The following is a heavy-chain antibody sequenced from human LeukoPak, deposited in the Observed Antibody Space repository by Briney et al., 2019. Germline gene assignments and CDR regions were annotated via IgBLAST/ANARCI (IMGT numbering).Heavy chain of an antibody. CDR3: ARIGYASGYDYDY. J-gene: IGHJ4*02. Sequence: MPSETLSLTCTVSGGSIGSYYWSWIRQPPGKGLECIGYIYYSGSTNYNPSLKSRVTISVDTSKNQFSLKLSSVTAADTAVYYCARIGYASGYDYDYWGQGTLVTVSS. D-gene: IGHD5-12*01. CDR2: IYYSGST. CDR1: GGSIGSYY. V-gene: IGHV4-59*01.